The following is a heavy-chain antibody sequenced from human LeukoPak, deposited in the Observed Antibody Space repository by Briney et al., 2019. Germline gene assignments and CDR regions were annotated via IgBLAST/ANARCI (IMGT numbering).Heavy chain of an antibody. V-gene: IGHV4-39*07. D-gene: IGHD3-16*02. CDR1: GGSISSSSYY. Sequence: SETLSLTCTVSGGSISSSSYYWGWIRQPPGKGLEWIGSIYYRGSTYYNPSLKSRVTISVDTSKNQFSLKLSSVTAADTAVYYCARWRRVSMITFGGVIVQADYWGQGTLVTVSS. CDR2: IYYRGST. J-gene: IGHJ4*02. CDR3: ARWRRVSMITFGGVIVQADY.